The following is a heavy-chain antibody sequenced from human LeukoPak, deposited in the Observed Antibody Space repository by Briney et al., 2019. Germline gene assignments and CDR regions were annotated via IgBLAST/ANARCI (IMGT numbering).Heavy chain of an antibody. CDR2: IYPGDSDT. J-gene: IGHJ4*02. Sequence: GESLKISCKGSGYSFTSYWIGWVRQMPGKGLEWMGIIYPGDSDTRYSPSFQGQATISADKSISTAYLQWSSLKASDTAMYYCARLSRDSSGYYYAFDYWGQGTLVTVSS. V-gene: IGHV5-51*01. CDR1: GYSFTSYW. CDR3: ARLSRDSSGYYYAFDY. D-gene: IGHD3-22*01.